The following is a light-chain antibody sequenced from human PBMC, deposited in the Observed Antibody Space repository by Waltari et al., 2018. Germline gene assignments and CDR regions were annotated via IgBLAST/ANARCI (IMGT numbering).Light chain of an antibody. V-gene: IGKV1-39*01. CDR2: AAS. J-gene: IGKJ3*01. CDR3: QQSYSTPRT. CDR1: QSISTS. Sequence: DIQMTQSPSSLSASVGDQVTITCRASQSISTSLNWYQQKPGKAPKLLIYAASSLASGVPSRFSGSGSGTDFTLTINSLQPEDFATYSCQQSYSTPRTFGPGTKVDFK.